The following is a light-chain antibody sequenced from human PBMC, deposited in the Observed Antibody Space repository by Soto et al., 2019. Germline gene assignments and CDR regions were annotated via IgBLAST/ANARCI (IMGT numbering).Light chain of an antibody. V-gene: IGLV2-11*01. CDR2: GVS. J-gene: IGLJ1*01. CDR3: CSYKGSFYV. CDR1: SSDIGGYNY. Sequence: QSVLTQPRSVSGSPGQSVTISCTGTSSDIGGYNYVSWFQQHPGKAPKLMIYGVSERPSGVPDRFSGSKSGNTASLTISGLQAEDEADYYCCSYKGSFYVFGTGTKVTVL.